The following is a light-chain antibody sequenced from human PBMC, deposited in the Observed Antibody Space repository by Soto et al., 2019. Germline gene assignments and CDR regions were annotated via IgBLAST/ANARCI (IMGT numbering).Light chain of an antibody. V-gene: IGLV2-8*01. CDR3: SSSGGTTTSV. CDR1: SRHVGLYDY. CDR2: EVT. Sequence: QSVLTQPPAASGSPGQSVTISCTGTSRHVGLYDYVSWDQQHPGKVPKLLIYEVTQRPSGVPDRFSGSRSGNTASLTVYGLQAEDEAEYYCSSSGGTTTSVFGTGPKGIVL. J-gene: IGLJ1*01.